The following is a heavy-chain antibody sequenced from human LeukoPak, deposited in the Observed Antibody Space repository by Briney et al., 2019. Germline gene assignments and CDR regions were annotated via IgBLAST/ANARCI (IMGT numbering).Heavy chain of an antibody. D-gene: IGHD4-23*01. V-gene: IGHV4-59*01. Sequence: SETLSLTCTVSGGSISSYYWSWIRQPPGKGLEWIGYIYYRGNTQYNPSLKSRVTISVDTSKNQFSLRLASVTAADTAVYYCARDLDYGGSSVWYFDLWGRGTLVTVSS. CDR3: ARDLDYGGSSVWYFDL. CDR1: GGSISSYY. J-gene: IGHJ2*01. CDR2: IYYRGNT.